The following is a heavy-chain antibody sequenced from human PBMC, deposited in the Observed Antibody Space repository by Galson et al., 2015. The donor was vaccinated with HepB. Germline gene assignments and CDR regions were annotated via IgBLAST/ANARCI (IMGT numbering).Heavy chain of an antibody. D-gene: IGHD2-2*01. CDR1: GFTFSSYG. CDR2: ISYDGSNK. Sequence: SLRLSCAASGFTFSSYGMHWVRQAPGKGLEWVAVISYDGSNKYYADSVKGRFTISRDNSKNTLYLQMNSLRAEDTAVYYCAKDGRRYCSSTSCYPPYYYYYYYMDVWGKGTTVTVSS. V-gene: IGHV3-30*18. J-gene: IGHJ6*03. CDR3: AKDGRRYCSSTSCYPPYYYYYYYMDV.